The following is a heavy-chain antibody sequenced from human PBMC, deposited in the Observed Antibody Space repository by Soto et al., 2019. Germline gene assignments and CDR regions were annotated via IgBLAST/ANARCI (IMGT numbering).Heavy chain of an antibody. CDR2: ISYDGSNK. D-gene: IGHD4-17*01. V-gene: IGHV3-30-3*01. CDR3: AREGGYGYFDY. CDR1: GFTFSSYA. Sequence: GGSLRLSCAASGFTFSSYAMHWVRQAPGKGLEWVAVISYDGSNKYYADSVKGRFTISRDNSKNTLYLQMNSLRAEDTAVYYCAREGGYGYFDYWGQGTLVTVS. J-gene: IGHJ4*02.